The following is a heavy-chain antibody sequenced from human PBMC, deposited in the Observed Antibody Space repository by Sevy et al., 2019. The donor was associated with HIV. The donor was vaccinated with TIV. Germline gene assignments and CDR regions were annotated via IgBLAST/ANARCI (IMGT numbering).Heavy chain of an antibody. D-gene: IGHD3-3*01. CDR2: IGTAGDT. CDR3: ARGTYYDFWSGSSMDV. Sequence: GGSLRLSCAASGFTFSSYDMHWVRQATGKGLEWVSAIGTAGDTYYPGSVKGRFTISRENAKNCLYLQMNSLRAGDTAVYYCARGTYYDFWSGSSMDVWGQGTTVTVSS. J-gene: IGHJ6*02. CDR1: GFTFSSYD. V-gene: IGHV3-13*01.